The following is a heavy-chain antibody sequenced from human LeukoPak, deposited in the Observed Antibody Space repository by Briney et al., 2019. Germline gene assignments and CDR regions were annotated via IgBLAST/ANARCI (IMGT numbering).Heavy chain of an antibody. Sequence: WASVKVSCKASGYTFTSYGISWVRQAPGQGLEWMGWISAYNGNTNYAQKLQGRVTMTTDTSTSTAYMELRSLRSDDTAVYYCARGGGEVVPAAIPTLAQHWGQGTLVTVSS. J-gene: IGHJ1*01. V-gene: IGHV1-18*01. CDR2: ISAYNGNT. D-gene: IGHD2-2*02. CDR1: GYTFTSYG. CDR3: ARGGGEVVPAAIPTLAQH.